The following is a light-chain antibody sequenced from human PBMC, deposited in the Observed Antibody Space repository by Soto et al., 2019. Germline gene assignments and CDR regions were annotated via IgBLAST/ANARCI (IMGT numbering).Light chain of an antibody. Sequence: DIVMTQSPLSLPVTPGEPASISCRSSQSLLHSNGYNYLDWYLQKPGQAPQLLIYLGSNRASGVPHRFSGSGSGTDFTLKISRVDAEDVGVYYCMQALQTPLTFGGGTKVEIK. J-gene: IGKJ4*01. V-gene: IGKV2-28*01. CDR2: LGS. CDR1: QSLLHSNGYNY. CDR3: MQALQTPLT.